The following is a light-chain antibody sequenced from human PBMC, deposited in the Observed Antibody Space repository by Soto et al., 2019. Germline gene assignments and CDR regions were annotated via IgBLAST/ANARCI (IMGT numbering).Light chain of an antibody. CDR2: VAS. V-gene: IGKV3-20*01. CDR1: QSIRRRS. CDR3: QQCGSSPST. Sequence: EILFSQSPGTRSLSPGQRATLSGMAIQSIRRRSLSCYQQKPCQAPRLLIYVASSRAAVIPDSFSGSGSGTDFTLTISRLEPEDFAVYYCQQCGSSPSTFGRGTKVDIK. J-gene: IGKJ1*01.